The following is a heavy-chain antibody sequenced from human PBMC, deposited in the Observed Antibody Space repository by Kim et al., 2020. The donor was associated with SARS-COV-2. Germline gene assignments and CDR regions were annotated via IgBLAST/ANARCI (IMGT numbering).Heavy chain of an antibody. CDR3: AHRRSGYDQVGWFDP. Sequence: SGPTLVNPTQTLTLTCTFSGFSLSTSGVGVGWIRPPPGKALEWLALIYWDDDKRYSPSLKSRLTITKDTSKNQVVLTMTNMDPVDTATYYCAHRRSGYDQVGWFDPWGQGTLVTVSS. CDR2: IYWDDDK. J-gene: IGHJ5*02. V-gene: IGHV2-5*02. CDR1: GFSLSTSGVG. D-gene: IGHD5-12*01.